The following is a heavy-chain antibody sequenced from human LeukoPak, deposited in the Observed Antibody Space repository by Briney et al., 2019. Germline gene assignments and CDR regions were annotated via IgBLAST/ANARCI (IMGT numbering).Heavy chain of an antibody. D-gene: IGHD6-13*01. V-gene: IGHV4-59*01. CDR3: ASAYTSSWKLDY. Sequence: SETLSLTCTVSGGSISNYYWSWIRQPPGKGLEWIGYIYNSGSTNYNSSLKSRVTISADTSNNQFSLKLNSVTAADTAVYYCASAYTSSWKLDYWGQGTLVTVSS. J-gene: IGHJ4*02. CDR2: IYNSGST. CDR1: GGSISNYY.